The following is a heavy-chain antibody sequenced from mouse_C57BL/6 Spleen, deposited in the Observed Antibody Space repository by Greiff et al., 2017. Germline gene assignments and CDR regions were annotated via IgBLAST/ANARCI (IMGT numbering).Heavy chain of an antibody. CDR2: IDPSDSET. Sequence: QVQLTEPGAELVRPGSSVKLSCKASGYTFTSYWMHWVKQRPIQGLEWIGNIDPSDSETHYNQKFKDKATLTVDKSSSTAYMQLSSLTSEDSAVYYCARGGLRLRTFDYWGQGTTLTVSS. J-gene: IGHJ2*01. D-gene: IGHD3-2*02. V-gene: IGHV1-52*01. CDR1: GYTFTSYW. CDR3: ARGGLRLRTFDY.